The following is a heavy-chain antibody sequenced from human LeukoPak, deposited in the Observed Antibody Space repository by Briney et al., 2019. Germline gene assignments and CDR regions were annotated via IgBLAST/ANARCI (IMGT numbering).Heavy chain of an antibody. D-gene: IGHD3-3*01. V-gene: IGHV4-39*01. CDR2: IYYSGST. Sequence: SETLSLTCTVSGGSISSSSYYWGWIRQPPGKGLEWIGSIYYSGSTYYNPSLKSRVTISVDTSKNQFSLKLSSVTAADTAVYYCARLYPYNFWSGYDDYWGRGTLVTVSS. J-gene: IGHJ4*02. CDR1: GGSISSSSYY. CDR3: ARLYPYNFWSGYDDY.